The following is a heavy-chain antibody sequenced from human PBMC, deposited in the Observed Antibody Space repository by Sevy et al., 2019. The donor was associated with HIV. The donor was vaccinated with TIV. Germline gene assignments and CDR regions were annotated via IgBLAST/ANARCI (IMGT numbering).Heavy chain of an antibody. J-gene: IGHJ6*02. V-gene: IGHV3-48*02. Sequence: GGSLRLSCAASGFTFSSYSMNWVRQAPGKGLEWVSYISSSSSTIYYADSVKGRFTISRDNAKNSLYLQMNSLRDEDTAVYYCARDRERTVTTYYYGMDVWGQGTTVTVSS. CDR3: ARDRERTVTTYYYGMDV. D-gene: IGHD4-4*01. CDR1: GFTFSSYS. CDR2: ISSSSSTI.